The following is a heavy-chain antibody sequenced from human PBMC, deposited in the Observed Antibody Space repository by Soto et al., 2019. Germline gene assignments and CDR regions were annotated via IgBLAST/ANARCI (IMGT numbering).Heavy chain of an antibody. Sequence: EVQLVESGGTLVQPGGSLRLSCAASGFTLTTYSMNWVRQAPGKGLEWVAYLNLFASTIYYADSVKGRFSISRDIARNLLYLQMNSLRDDDTAVYYCTRDGARGYDMDVWGQGTTVTVSS. J-gene: IGHJ6*02. CDR3: TRDGARGYDMDV. V-gene: IGHV3-48*02. CDR2: LNLFASTI. CDR1: GFTLTTYS. D-gene: IGHD3-10*01.